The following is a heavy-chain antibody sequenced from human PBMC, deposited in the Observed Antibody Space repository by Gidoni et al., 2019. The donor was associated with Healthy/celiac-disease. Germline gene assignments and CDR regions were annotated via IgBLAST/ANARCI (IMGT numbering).Heavy chain of an antibody. Sequence: QITVRESGPTLVKPTQTLTLTCTFSGFSLTSSGMGVAWIRQPPGKAPECLAIIYWDDDERYSPSLKNRLTITKDTAKNQVVLRMTNMDPVDTGTYYCVHKVPGIAALFDYWGQGILVTVSS. CDR2: IYWDDDE. CDR3: VHKVPGIAALFDY. V-gene: IGHV2-5*02. J-gene: IGHJ4*02. D-gene: IGHD6-13*01. CDR1: GFSLTSSGMG.